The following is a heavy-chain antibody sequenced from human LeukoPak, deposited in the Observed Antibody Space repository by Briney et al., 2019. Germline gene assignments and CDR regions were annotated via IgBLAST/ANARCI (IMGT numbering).Heavy chain of an antibody. Sequence: SETLSLTCTVSGYSISSGYYWGWIRQPPGKGLEWIGSMFHSGSSYYNPSLKSRVTISVDTSKNQFSLKLTSVTAADTAVYYCARVYYHSVVDSCFDYWGQGTLVTVSS. V-gene: IGHV4-38-2*02. CDR3: ARVYYHSVVDSCFDY. J-gene: IGHJ4*02. D-gene: IGHD3-22*01. CDR1: GYSISSGYY. CDR2: MFHSGSS.